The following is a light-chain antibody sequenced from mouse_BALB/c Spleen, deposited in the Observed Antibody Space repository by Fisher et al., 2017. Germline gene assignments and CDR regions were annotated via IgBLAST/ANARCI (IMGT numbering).Light chain of an antibody. J-gene: IGKJ4*01. Sequence: DIVLTQTPAIMSASPGEKVTMTCRASSSVSSSYLHWYQQKSGASPKLWIYSTSNLASGVPARFSGSGSGTSYSLTISRVEAEDAATYYCQQWSNNPLTFGSGTKLEIK. CDR3: QQWSNNPLT. V-gene: IGKV4-57-1*01. CDR2: STS. CDR1: SSVSSSY.